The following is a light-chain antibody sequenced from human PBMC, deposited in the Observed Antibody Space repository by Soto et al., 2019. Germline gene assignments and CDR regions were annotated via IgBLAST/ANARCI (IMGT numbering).Light chain of an antibody. CDR1: SXDVGGYNY. J-gene: IGLJ2*01. CDR3: SSYTSSNTLVV. CDR2: EVS. V-gene: IGLV2-14*01. Sequence: QSALTXPAXXXXXXGQSITISCTGTSXDVGGYNYVSWYQQHPGKAPKLMIYEVSNRPSGVSNRFSGSKSGNTASLTISGLQAEDEADYYCSSYTSSNTLVVFGGGTKLTVL.